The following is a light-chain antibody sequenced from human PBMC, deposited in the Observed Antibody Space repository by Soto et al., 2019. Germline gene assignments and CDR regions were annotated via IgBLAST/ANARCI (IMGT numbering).Light chain of an antibody. V-gene: IGKV2-24*01. Sequence: DIGMTQTPLSSPVSLGQPASISCRSSQSLVHRDGNTYLSWLHQRPGQPPRLLIYKTSNRFSGVPYRFSGSGAGTDFTLKISRVEAEDVGVYYCMQATQRWTFGQGTKVEI. CDR3: MQATQRWT. CDR2: KTS. CDR1: QSLVHRDGNTY. J-gene: IGKJ1*01.